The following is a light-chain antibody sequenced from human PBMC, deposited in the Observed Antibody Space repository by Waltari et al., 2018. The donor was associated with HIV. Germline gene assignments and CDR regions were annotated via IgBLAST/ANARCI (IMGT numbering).Light chain of an antibody. CDR1: QSISRSD. J-gene: IGKJ1*01. CDR3: QQYGTSPWT. V-gene: IGKV3-20*01. Sequence: EIVLTQSPGTLSLSPGERATLFCRASQSISRSDLAWYQQTPGQAPRLLIYCASSRATDIPDRFTGSGSGTDFTLTISRLEPEDFVIYYCQQYGTSPWTFGQGTKVEIK. CDR2: CAS.